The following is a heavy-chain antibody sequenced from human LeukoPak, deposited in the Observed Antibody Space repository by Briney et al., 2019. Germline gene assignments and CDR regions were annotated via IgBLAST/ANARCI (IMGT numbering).Heavy chain of an antibody. CDR3: ARETTIFGVGTLDYYYYMDV. D-gene: IGHD3-3*01. CDR1: GFTFSSYS. CDR2: ISSSSSYI. Sequence: GGSLRLSCAASGFTFSSYSMNWVRQAPGKGLEWVSSISSSSSYIYYADSVKGRFTIPRDNAKNSLYLQMNSLRAEDTAVYYCARETTIFGVGTLDYYYYMDVWGKGTTVTVSS. V-gene: IGHV3-21*01. J-gene: IGHJ6*03.